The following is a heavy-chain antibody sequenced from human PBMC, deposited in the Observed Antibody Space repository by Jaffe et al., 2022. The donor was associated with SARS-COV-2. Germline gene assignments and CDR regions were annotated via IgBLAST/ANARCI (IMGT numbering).Heavy chain of an antibody. J-gene: IGHJ4*02. CDR2: ISGSGATT. CDR3: AKDRSGYNPRGFDS. V-gene: IGHV3-23*04. Sequence: EVQLVESGGGLVQPGGSLRLSCAASGFSFGGYAMSWVRQAPGKGLEWVSTISGSGATTNYADSVRGRFTISRDNSGSTLYLHMNSLRAEDTAVYYCAKDRSGYNPRGFDSWGQGTLVTVSS. CDR1: GFSFGGYA. D-gene: IGHD3-3*01.